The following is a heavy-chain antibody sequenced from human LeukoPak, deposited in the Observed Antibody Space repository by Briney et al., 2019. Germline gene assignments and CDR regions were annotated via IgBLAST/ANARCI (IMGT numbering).Heavy chain of an antibody. J-gene: IGHJ5*02. CDR2: INADGSIT. D-gene: IGHD3-16*01. V-gene: IGHV3-74*01. Sequence: PGGSLRLSCAASGFIFSTYGMHWVRQVPGTGPVWVSHINADGSITDYTDSVKGRFTISRDNAKDTLYLQMNSLRPEDTAVYYYGSDLGGRGGAWGQGTLVTVSS. CDR3: GSDLGGRGGA. CDR1: GFIFSTYG.